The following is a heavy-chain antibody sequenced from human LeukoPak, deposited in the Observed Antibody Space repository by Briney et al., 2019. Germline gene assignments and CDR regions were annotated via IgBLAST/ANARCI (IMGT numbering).Heavy chain of an antibody. V-gene: IGHV3-53*05. D-gene: IGHD1-26*01. CDR3: AKEPIVGATHFDY. CDR1: GFTVSSNY. J-gene: IGHJ4*02. Sequence: GGSLRLSCAASGFTVSSNYMSWVRQAPGKGLEWVSVIYSGGSTYYADSVKGRFTISRDNSKNTLYLQMNSLRAEDTAVYSCAKEPIVGATHFDYWGQGTLVTVSS. CDR2: IYSGGST.